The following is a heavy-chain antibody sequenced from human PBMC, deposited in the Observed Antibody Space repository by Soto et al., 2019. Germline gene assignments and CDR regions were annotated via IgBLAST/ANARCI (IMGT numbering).Heavy chain of an antibody. D-gene: IGHD3-22*01. Sequence: PSETLSLTCAVSGGSISSGGYSWSWIRQPPGKGLEWIGYIYHSGSTYYNPSLKSRVTISVDGSKNQFSLKLSSVTAADTAVYYCARSYDSSGYYYGAFDYWGQGTLVTVSS. CDR1: GGSISSGGYS. J-gene: IGHJ4*02. CDR2: IYHSGST. V-gene: IGHV4-30-2*01. CDR3: ARSYDSSGYYYGAFDY.